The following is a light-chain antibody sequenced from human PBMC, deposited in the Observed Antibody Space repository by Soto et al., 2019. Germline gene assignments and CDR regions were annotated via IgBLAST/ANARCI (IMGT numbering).Light chain of an antibody. CDR1: QSLLHSNGYKY. CDR2: LGS. V-gene: IGKV2-28*01. CDR3: MQALQTPGLT. Sequence: DIVMTQSPLSLPVTPGEPASISCRSSQSLLHSNGYKYLDWYLQKPGQSPQLLIYLGSNRASGVPDRFSGSGSGTDFTLKISRVEAEDVGVYYCMQALQTPGLTFGGGTKVEIK. J-gene: IGKJ4*01.